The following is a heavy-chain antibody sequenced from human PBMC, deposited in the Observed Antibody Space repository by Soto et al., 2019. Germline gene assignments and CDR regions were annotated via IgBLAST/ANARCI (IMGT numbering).Heavy chain of an antibody. CDR1: GASVSSTYW. CDR2: INHRGSA. CDR3: ARYNAASGTYYFDL. V-gene: IGHV4-4*02. D-gene: IGHD6-13*01. Sequence: SDTLSLTCAVSGASVSSTYWWSWVRQPPGKGPEWIGEINHRGSANYNPSLKSRVTISVDISKSQFSLRLTSVTAADTAVYYCARYNAASGTYYFDLWGQGALVTVSS. J-gene: IGHJ4*02.